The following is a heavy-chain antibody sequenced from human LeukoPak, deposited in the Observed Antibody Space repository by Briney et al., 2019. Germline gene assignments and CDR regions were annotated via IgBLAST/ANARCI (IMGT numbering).Heavy chain of an antibody. CDR2: IRGSGGST. J-gene: IGHJ4*02. V-gene: IGHV3-23*01. CDR1: GFTFSSYA. Sequence: PGGSLRLSCAASGFTFSSYAMSWVRQAPGKGLEWVSAIRGSGGSTYYADSVKGRFTISRDNSKNTLYLQMNSLRAEDTAVYYCAKDPGLGSTSFDYWGQGTLVTVSS. CDR3: AKDPGLGSTSFDY. D-gene: IGHD2-2*01.